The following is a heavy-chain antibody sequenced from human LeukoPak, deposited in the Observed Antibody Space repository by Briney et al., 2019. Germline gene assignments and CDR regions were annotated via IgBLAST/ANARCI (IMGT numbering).Heavy chain of an antibody. CDR2: IWYGGTNK. CDR3: ARDRLEAVAGDDYLDY. Sequence: GGSLRLSCAASGFTFSSYSMNWVRQAPGKGLEWVAVIWYGGTNKYYVDSVKGRFTISRDNSKNTVYLQMNSLRAEDTAVYYCARDRLEAVAGDDYLDYWGQGTLVTVSS. V-gene: IGHV3-33*08. CDR1: GFTFSSYS. D-gene: IGHD6-19*01. J-gene: IGHJ4*02.